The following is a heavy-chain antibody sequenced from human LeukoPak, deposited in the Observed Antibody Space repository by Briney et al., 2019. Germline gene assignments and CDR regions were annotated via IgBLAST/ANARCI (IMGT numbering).Heavy chain of an antibody. V-gene: IGHV3-30-3*01. CDR3: AKEGYSSSWYYFDY. D-gene: IGHD6-13*01. CDR1: GFTFSSYA. Sequence: GGSLRLSRAASGFTFSSYAMHWVRQAPGKGLEWVAVISYDGSNKYYADSVKGGFTISRDNSKNTLYLQMNSLRAEDTAVYYCAKEGYSSSWYYFDYWGQGTLVTVSS. CDR2: ISYDGSNK. J-gene: IGHJ4*02.